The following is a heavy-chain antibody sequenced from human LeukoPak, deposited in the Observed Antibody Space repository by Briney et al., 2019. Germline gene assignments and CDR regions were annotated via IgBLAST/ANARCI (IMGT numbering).Heavy chain of an antibody. V-gene: IGHV3-48*03. CDR3: ARWRYYYADY. CDR1: GFTFSSYE. Sequence: SGRSLRLSCAASGFTFSSYEMNWVRQAPGKRLESVSYISSSGSSIYYADSVKGRFTISRDNANNSLYLQMNSLRAEDTAVYYCARWRYYYADYWGQGTLVTVSS. CDR2: ISSSGSSI. D-gene: IGHD3-10*01. J-gene: IGHJ4*02.